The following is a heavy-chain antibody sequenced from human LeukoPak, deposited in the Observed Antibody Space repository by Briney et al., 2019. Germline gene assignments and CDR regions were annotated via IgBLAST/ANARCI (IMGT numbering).Heavy chain of an antibody. CDR1: GFTFNSYP. CDR2: IGDNGGDT. J-gene: IGHJ4*02. Sequence: GGSLRLSCAASGFTFNSYPMSWVRQAPGKGLEWVSAIGDNGGDTKYADSVKGRFTISRDNSKNTLYLQMNSLRAEDTAIYYCGRDWKLDYWGQGTLVTVSS. V-gene: IGHV3-23*01. D-gene: IGHD1-1*01. CDR3: GRDWKLDY.